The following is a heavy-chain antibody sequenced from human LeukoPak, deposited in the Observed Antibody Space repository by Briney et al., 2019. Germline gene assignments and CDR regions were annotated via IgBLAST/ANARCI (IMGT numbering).Heavy chain of an antibody. V-gene: IGHV3-23*01. D-gene: IGHD2-15*01. CDR3: AKAKGGL. Sequence: PGGSLRLSCVASGFTFSIYTMTWFRQAPEKGLEWVSSISGSGDATYSADSVRGRFTLSRDNSRNTLFLQMDSLRVDDTAVYYCAKAKGGLWGQGTLVTVSS. CDR1: GFTFSIYT. J-gene: IGHJ4*02. CDR2: ISGSGDAT.